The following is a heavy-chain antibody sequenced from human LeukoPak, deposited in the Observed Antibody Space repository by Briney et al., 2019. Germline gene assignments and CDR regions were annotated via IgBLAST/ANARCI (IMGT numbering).Heavy chain of an antibody. Sequence: PGASVKVSCKASGYTFFSYNINWVRQAPGQGLEWMGWISAYNGNTDHAQKFQGRVTMTTDTSTDTAYMELRSLRSDDTAVYFCARDEYSSSSNYYYYYMDVWGKGTTVTVSS. CDR1: GYTFFSYN. CDR2: ISAYNGNT. J-gene: IGHJ6*03. D-gene: IGHD6-6*01. V-gene: IGHV1-18*01. CDR3: ARDEYSSSSNYYYYYMDV.